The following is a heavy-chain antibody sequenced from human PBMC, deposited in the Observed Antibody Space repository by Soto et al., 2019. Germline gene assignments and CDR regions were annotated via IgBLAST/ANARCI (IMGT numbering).Heavy chain of an antibody. CDR1: GDTFNFYS. D-gene: IGHD3-10*01. CDR2: VNPILSMS. CDR3: ATSYGSGYRAFDF. J-gene: IGHJ4*02. Sequence: QVQLVQSGAEVKRPGSSVKVSCKASGDTFNFYSINWVRQAPGLGLEWMGRVNPILSMSNYAQRFQGRVTMHADKSTSTAYMELSGLRFEDTAIYYCATSYGSGYRAFDFWGQGALVTVSS. V-gene: IGHV1-69*04.